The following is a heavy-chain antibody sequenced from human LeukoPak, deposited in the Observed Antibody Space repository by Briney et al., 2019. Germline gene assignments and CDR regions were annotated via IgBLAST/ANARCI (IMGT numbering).Heavy chain of an antibody. Sequence: PSETLSLTCAVSGGSISSYYWSWIRQPPGKGLEWIGYIYHSGSTYYNPSLKSRVTISVDRSKNQFSLKLSSVTAADTAVYYCASNSGYLKYWGQGTLVTVSS. CDR1: GGSISSYY. J-gene: IGHJ4*02. CDR2: IYHSGST. CDR3: ASNSGYLKY. D-gene: IGHD6-13*01. V-gene: IGHV4-30-2*01.